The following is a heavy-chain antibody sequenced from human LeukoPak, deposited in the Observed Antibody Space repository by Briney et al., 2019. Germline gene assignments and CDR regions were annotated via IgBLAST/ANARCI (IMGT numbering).Heavy chain of an antibody. CDR3: AREEQWLLGTPDY. Sequence: SETLSLTCTVFGGSISSSNYYWGWIRQPPGKGLEWIGSIYYSGSTYYNPSLKSRVTISIDTSKNQFSLKLSSVTAADTAMFYCAREEQWLLGTPDYWGQGTLVTVSS. D-gene: IGHD6-19*01. J-gene: IGHJ4*02. CDR2: IYYSGST. V-gene: IGHV4-39*07. CDR1: GGSISSSNYY.